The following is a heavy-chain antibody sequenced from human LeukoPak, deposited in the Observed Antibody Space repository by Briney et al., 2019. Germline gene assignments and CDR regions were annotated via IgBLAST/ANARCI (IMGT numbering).Heavy chain of an antibody. J-gene: IGHJ4*02. CDR1: GYTFTSYG. CDR2: ISAYNGNT. Sequence: ASVKVSCKASGYTFTSYGISWVRQAPGQGLEWMGWISAYNGNTNYAQKLQGRVTMTTDTSTSTAYTELRSLRSDDTAVYYCARDDYGGNSELDYWGQGTLVTVSS. V-gene: IGHV1-18*01. CDR3: ARDDYGGNSELDY. D-gene: IGHD4-23*01.